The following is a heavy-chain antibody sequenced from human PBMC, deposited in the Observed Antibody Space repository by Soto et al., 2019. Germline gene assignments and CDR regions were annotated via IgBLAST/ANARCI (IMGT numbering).Heavy chain of an antibody. CDR2: ISGSGAYT. CDR3: ARDRHPYSTKYYFDY. J-gene: IGHJ4*02. D-gene: IGHD2-2*01. V-gene: IGHV3-23*01. Sequence: GGSLRLSCAASGFTFSTYAMNWVRQPPGKGLEWVSSISGSGAYTYYADSVQGRFTISRDNSKNTLNLQMNSLRAEDTAVYYCARDRHPYSTKYYFDYWGQGTLVTVSS. CDR1: GFTFSTYA.